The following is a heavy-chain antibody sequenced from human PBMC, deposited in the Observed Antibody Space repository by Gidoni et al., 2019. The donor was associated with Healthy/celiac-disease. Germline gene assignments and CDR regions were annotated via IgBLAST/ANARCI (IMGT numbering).Heavy chain of an antibody. J-gene: IGHJ2*01. CDR1: GFTFSNAW. Sequence: EVQLVESGGGLVKPGGSLRLSCAASGFTFSNAWMSWVRQAPGKGLEWVGRIKSKTDGGTTDYAAPVKGRFTISRDDSKNTLYLQMNSLKTEDTAVYYCTTDPGTTVGGWYFDLWGRGTLVTVSS. V-gene: IGHV3-15*01. CDR2: IKSKTDGGTT. CDR3: TTDPGTTVGGWYFDL. D-gene: IGHD1-7*01.